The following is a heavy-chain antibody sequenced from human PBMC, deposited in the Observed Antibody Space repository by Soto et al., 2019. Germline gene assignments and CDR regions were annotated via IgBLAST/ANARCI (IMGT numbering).Heavy chain of an antibody. CDR1: GDSITSGDYY. CDR2: IFYSGST. Sequence: SETLSLTCTVSGDSITSGDYYWSWVRQPPGKGLEWIGYIFYSGSTYYKASLKSRVTISLDMSRNQFSLKLTSVTAADTAVYYCARAEVAVAGRGWFDAWGHGTLVTVSS. V-gene: IGHV4-30-4*01. J-gene: IGHJ5*01. CDR3: ARAEVAVAGRGWFDA. D-gene: IGHD6-19*01.